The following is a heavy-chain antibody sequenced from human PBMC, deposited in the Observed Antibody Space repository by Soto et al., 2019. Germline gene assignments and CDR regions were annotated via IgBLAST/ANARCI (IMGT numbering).Heavy chain of an antibody. V-gene: IGHV4-34*01. J-gene: IGHJ4*02. CDR3: ARRGYSYGYHY. D-gene: IGHD5-18*01. CDR2: INHSGST. Sequence: PSETLSLTCAVYGGSFSGYYWSWIRQPPGKGLEWIGEINHSGSTNYNPSLKSRVTISVDTSKNQFSLKLSSVTAADTAVYYCARRGYSYGYHYWGQGTLVTVS. CDR1: GGSFSGYY.